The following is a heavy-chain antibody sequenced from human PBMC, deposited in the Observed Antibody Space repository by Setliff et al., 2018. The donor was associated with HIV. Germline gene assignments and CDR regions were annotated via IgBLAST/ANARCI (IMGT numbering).Heavy chain of an antibody. CDR3: AGSSPSVVDAFDI. J-gene: IGHJ3*02. Sequence: SETLSLTCAVSGYSISSGYYWDWIRQPPGKGLEWIGSIYHTGSTYSNPSLKSRVTISVDSSKNQFSLKLSSVTAADTAVYFCAGSSPSVVDAFDIWGQGTTVTVSS. V-gene: IGHV4-38-2*01. CDR1: GYSISSGYY. D-gene: IGHD6-6*01. CDR2: IYHTGST.